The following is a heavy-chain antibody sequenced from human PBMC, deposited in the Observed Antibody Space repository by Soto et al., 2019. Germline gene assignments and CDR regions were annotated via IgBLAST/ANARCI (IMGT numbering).Heavy chain of an antibody. CDR3: ANKDNAGSESQYFDY. V-gene: IGHV3-23*01. Sequence: GGSLRLSCAASGFTFSSYSMSWVRQAPGKGLEWVSGFRGSGDDGTTYYADSVKGRFTISRDNSKNMLFLQMNSLRAEDTAIYNCANKDNAGSESQYFDYWGQGTMVTVSS. CDR2: FRGSGDDGTT. J-gene: IGHJ4*02. D-gene: IGHD3-10*01. CDR1: GFTFSSYS.